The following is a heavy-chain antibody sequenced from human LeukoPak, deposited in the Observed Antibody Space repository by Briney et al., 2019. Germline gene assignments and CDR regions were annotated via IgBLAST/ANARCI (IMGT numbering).Heavy chain of an antibody. CDR1: GGSISSSSYY. CDR2: IYTSGST. V-gene: IGHV4-61*02. D-gene: IGHD4-11*01. CDR3: ARATKIYSNYGGTYYYYYGMDV. J-gene: IGHJ6*02. Sequence: PSETLSLTCTVSGGSISSSSYYWSWIRQPAGKGLEWIGRIYTSGSTNYNPSLKSRVTMSVDTSKNQFSLKLSSVTAADTAVYYCARATKIYSNYGGTYYYYYGMDVWGQGTTVTVSS.